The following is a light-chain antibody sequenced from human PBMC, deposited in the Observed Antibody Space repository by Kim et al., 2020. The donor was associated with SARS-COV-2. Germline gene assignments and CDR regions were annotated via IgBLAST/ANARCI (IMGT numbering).Light chain of an antibody. Sequence: GQRGTISCSGSSSNIGSNTVNWYQQPPGTAPKLLIYSNNQRPSGVPDRFSGSKSGTSASLAISGLQSEDEADYYCAAWDDSLNGVVFGGGTQLTVL. CDR2: SNN. J-gene: IGLJ2*01. V-gene: IGLV1-44*01. CDR3: AAWDDSLNGVV. CDR1: SSNIGSNT.